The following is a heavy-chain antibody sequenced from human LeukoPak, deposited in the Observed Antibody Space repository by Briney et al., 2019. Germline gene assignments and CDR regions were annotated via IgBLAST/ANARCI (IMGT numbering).Heavy chain of an antibody. D-gene: IGHD3-22*01. CDR3: ARGRYDSSGYYSIFDY. CDR2: ISRSSIYM. V-gene: IGHV3-21*01. J-gene: IGHJ4*02. CDR1: GFTFSNYN. Sequence: GGSLRLSCAASGFTFSNYNMNWVRQAPGKGLEWVSSISRSSIYMYYADSVKGRFTISRDNAKNSLYLQMNSLRAEDTAVYHCARGRYDSSGYYSIFDYWGQGTLVTVSS.